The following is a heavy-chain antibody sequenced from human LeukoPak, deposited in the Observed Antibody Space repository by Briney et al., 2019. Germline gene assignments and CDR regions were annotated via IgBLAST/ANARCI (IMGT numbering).Heavy chain of an antibody. J-gene: IGHJ5*02. CDR1: GYTFTAYY. CDR3: ARDMWQQFDWFDP. D-gene: IGHD6-13*01. V-gene: IGHV1-2*02. CDR2: INPNTGDT. Sequence: ASVKVSCKTSGYTFTAYYMHWVRQAPGRGLEWMGWINPNTGDTRSAERFQGRVTMTRDSSITTIYLELTRLTSDDTAVYYCARDMWQQFDWFDPWGQGTLVTVSS.